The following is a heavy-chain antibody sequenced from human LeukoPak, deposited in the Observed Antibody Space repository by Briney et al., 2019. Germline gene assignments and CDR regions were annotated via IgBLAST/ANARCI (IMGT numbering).Heavy chain of an antibody. Sequence: GGSLRLSCAASGLTFYSYGMSWVRQAPGKGLEWVSGISGSGDTTYYADSVKGRFTISRDNSKNTLYLQMSSLRAEDTAVYYCVKPMVRGVIGSSYFDYWGQGTLVTVSS. CDR3: VKPMVRGVIGSSYFDY. D-gene: IGHD3-10*01. V-gene: IGHV3-23*01. CDR1: GLTFYSYG. CDR2: ISGSGDTT. J-gene: IGHJ4*02.